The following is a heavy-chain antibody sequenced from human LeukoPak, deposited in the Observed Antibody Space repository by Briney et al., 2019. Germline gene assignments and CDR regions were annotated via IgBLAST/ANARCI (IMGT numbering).Heavy chain of an antibody. D-gene: IGHD6-13*01. V-gene: IGHV3-66*01. CDR2: IYSGGTT. CDR1: GLSVSTNY. Sequence: GGSLRLSCAASGLSVSTNYMNWVRQAPGKGLEWVSVIYSGGTTYYADSVKGRFTISRDNSKNTLYLQMNSLRAEDTAVYYCASPTPNIAAAVSAYWGQGTLVTVSS. J-gene: IGHJ4*02. CDR3: ASPTPNIAAAVSAY.